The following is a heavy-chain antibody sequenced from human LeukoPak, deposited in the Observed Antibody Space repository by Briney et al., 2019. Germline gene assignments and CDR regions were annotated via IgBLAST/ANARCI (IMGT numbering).Heavy chain of an antibody. V-gene: IGHV3-7*01. Sequence: GGSLRLSCAASGFTFSSYWMTWVRQAPGKGLEWVANIKQDGSERNYVDSVKGRFTISRDNAKNSLYLQMNSLRAEDTAVYYCARKNWAPYYWGQGTLVTVSS. CDR1: GFTFSSYW. J-gene: IGHJ4*02. CDR3: ARKNWAPYY. CDR2: IKQDGSER. D-gene: IGHD7-27*01.